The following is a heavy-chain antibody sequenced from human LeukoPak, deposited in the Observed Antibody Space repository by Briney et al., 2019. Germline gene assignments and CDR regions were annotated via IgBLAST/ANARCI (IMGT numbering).Heavy chain of an antibody. D-gene: IGHD6-6*01. CDR1: GFIFSSYW. CDR3: AKGQLVRGEFDY. V-gene: IGHV3-74*01. Sequence: GGSLRLSCAASGFIFSSYWIHWVRQAPGKGLVWVSRINSNGITTNYADSVKGRFTIFRDNAKNTLYLQMNSLRVEDTAVYYCAKGQLVRGEFDYWGQGTLVTVSS. CDR2: INSNGITT. J-gene: IGHJ4*02.